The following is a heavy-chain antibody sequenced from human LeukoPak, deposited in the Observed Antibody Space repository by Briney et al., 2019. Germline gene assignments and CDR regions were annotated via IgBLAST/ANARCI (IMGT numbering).Heavy chain of an antibody. J-gene: IGHJ3*02. Sequence: GGSLRLSCAASGFTFSSYGMHWVRQALGKGLEWVAVISFDGSNKYYADFVKGRFTISRDNSKNTLYLQMSGLEIEDTALYYCATRGGVGAFDIWGQGTMVSVSS. V-gene: IGHV3-30*03. CDR3: ATRGGVGAFDI. D-gene: IGHD3-10*01. CDR1: GFTFSSYG. CDR2: ISFDGSNK.